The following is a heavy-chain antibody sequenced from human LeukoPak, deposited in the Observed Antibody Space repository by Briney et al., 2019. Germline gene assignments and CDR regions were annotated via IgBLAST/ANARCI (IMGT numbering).Heavy chain of an antibody. Sequence: EWMGWINPNSGGTNYAQKFQGWVTMTRDTSISTAYMELSRLRSDDTAVYYCATSSGWYYYGMDVWGKGTTVTVSS. CDR3: ATSSGWYYYGMDV. CDR2: INPNSGGT. J-gene: IGHJ6*04. D-gene: IGHD6-19*01. V-gene: IGHV1-2*04.